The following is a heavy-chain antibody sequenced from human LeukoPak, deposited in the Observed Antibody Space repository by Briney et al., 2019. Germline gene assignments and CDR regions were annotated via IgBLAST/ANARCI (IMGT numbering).Heavy chain of an antibody. CDR3: ARHPPYGDYVFGF. J-gene: IGHJ4*02. D-gene: IGHD4-17*01. V-gene: IGHV4-59*08. CDR1: GGSFSGYY. Sequence: PSETLSLTCAVYGGSFSGYYWSWIRQPPGKGLEWIGYIYYSGSTNYNPSLKSRVTISVDTSKNQFSLKLSSVTAADTAVYYCARHPPYGDYVFGFWGQGTLVTVSS. CDR2: IYYSGST.